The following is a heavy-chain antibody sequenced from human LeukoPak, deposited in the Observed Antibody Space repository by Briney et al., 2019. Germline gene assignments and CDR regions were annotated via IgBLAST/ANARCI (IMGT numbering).Heavy chain of an antibody. D-gene: IGHD2-2*01. V-gene: IGHV3-7*03. CDR2: IKQDGSEK. J-gene: IGHJ4*02. Sequence: GGSLRLSCAASGFTFSSYWMSWVRQAPGKGLEWVANIKQDGSEKYYVDSVKGRFTISRDNAKNPLYLQMNSLRAEDTAVYYCAREGCSSTSCYGFFSDYWGQGTLVTVSS. CDR1: GFTFSSYW. CDR3: AREGCSSTSCYGFFSDY.